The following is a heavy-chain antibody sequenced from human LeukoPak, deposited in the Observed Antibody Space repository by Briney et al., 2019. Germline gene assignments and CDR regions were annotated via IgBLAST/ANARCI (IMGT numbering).Heavy chain of an antibody. CDR2: IGSSSDTI. J-gene: IGHJ4*02. D-gene: IGHD5-18*01. Sequence: GGSLRLSCAASGFIFSSYSMNWVRQAPGKGLEWVSYIGSSSDTIYYADSVKGRFTTSRDNAKNSLYLQMDSLRAEDTAVYYCARGAYGYVALVGYWGQGTLVTVSS. CDR3: ARGAYGYVALVGY. V-gene: IGHV3-48*04. CDR1: GFIFSSYS.